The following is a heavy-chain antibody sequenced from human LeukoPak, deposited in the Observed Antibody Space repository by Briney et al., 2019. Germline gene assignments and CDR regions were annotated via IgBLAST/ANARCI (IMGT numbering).Heavy chain of an antibody. CDR2: ISSSSSTI. CDR1: GFTFSSYS. Sequence: GVSLRLSCAASGFTFSSYSMNWVRQAPGKGLEWVSYISSSSSTIYYADSVKGRFTISRDNAKNSLYLQMNSLRDEDTAVYYCAVTSYYYGSGSGIWGQGTMVTISS. J-gene: IGHJ3*02. V-gene: IGHV3-48*02. D-gene: IGHD3-10*01. CDR3: AVTSYYYGSGSGI.